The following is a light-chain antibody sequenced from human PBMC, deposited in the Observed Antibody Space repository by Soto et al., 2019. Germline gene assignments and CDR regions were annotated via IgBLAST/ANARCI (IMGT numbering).Light chain of an antibody. CDR1: QSISSY. CDR3: QQSYTTAWT. V-gene: IGKV1-39*01. CDR2: AAS. Sequence: DVQMTQSPSSLSASVGDRVTVTCRASQSISSYLNWYQQKLGKAPQLLIYAASSLRSGVPSRFSGSGSGTDFTLTISSLQPEDFATYYCQQSYTTAWTFGQGTKVEVK. J-gene: IGKJ1*01.